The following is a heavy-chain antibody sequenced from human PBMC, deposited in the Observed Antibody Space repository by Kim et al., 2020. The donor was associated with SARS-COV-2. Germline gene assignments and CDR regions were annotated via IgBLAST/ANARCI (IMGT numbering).Heavy chain of an antibody. CDR1: GFTVSNNY. Sequence: GGSLRLSCAASGFTVSNNYMTWVRQAPGKGLEWLSALFSNGNTYYADSVKGRFTISRDNSKNTLFLQMNGLRADDTAVYYCARLVSYACAYWGQGTLVTVSS. CDR2: LFSNGNT. V-gene: IGHV3-53*01. CDR3: ARLVSYACAY. J-gene: IGHJ4*02. D-gene: IGHD5-18*01.